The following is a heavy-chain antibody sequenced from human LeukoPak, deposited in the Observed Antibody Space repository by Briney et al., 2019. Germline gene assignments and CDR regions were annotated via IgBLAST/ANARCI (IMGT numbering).Heavy chain of an antibody. Sequence: GGSLRLSCAASGFTFSDYAMHWVRQAPGKGLEWVAVISKDGSDKYYPGSVRGRFTISRDNSKNTLYLQMNSLRAEDTAVYYCAKDPYSVAGSLPQYFQHWGQGTLVTVSS. CDR1: GFTFSDYA. J-gene: IGHJ1*01. CDR3: AKDPYSVAGSLPQYFQH. V-gene: IGHV3-30-3*01. CDR2: ISKDGSDK. D-gene: IGHD6-19*01.